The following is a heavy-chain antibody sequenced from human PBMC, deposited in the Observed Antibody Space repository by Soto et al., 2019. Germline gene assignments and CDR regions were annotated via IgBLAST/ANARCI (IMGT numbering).Heavy chain of an antibody. CDR2: IWYDGSNK. D-gene: IGHD3-3*01. CDR3: ARDEPYYDFWSGYYTAGDAFDI. V-gene: IGHV3-33*01. J-gene: IGHJ3*02. Sequence: PGGSLRLSCAAPGFTFSSYGMHWVRQAPGKGLEWVAVIWYDGSNKYYADSVKGRFTISRDNSKNTLYLQMNSLRAEDTAVYYCARDEPYYDFWSGYYTAGDAFDIWGQGTMVTVSS. CDR1: GFTFSSYG.